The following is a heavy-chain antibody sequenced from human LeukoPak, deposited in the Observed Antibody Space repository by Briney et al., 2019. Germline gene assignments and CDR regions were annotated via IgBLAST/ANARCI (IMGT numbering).Heavy chain of an antibody. CDR1: GGSISSSSYY. CDR3: ASADDYYDSSGYYTY. CDR2: IYYSGST. V-gene: IGHV4-39*07. J-gene: IGHJ4*02. D-gene: IGHD3-22*01. Sequence: PSETLSLTCTVSGGSISSSSYYWGWIRQPPGKGLEWIGSIYYSGSTYYNPSLKSRVTISVDTSKNQFSLKLSSVTAADTAVYYCASADDYYDSSGYYTYWGQGTLVTVSS.